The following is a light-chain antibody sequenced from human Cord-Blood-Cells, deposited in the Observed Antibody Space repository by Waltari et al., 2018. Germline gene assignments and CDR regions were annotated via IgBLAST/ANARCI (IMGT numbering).Light chain of an antibody. CDR1: QSVLYSSNNKNY. CDR3: QQYYSTPPT. V-gene: IGKV4-1*01. Sequence: DIVMTQSPASLAVSLGERATIHCKSRQSVLYSSNNKNYLAWYQQKPGQPPKLLIYWASTRESGVPDRFSGSGSGTDFTLTISSLQAEDVAVYYCQQYYSTPPTFGQGTKVEIK. CDR2: WAS. J-gene: IGKJ1*01.